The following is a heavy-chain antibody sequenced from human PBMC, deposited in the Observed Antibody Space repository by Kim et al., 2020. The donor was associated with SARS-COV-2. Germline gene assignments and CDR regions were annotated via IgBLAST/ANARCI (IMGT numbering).Heavy chain of an antibody. Sequence: TNYNPSLKSRVTISVDTSKNQFSLKLSSVTAADTAVYYCAAYDFWSGPPNWGQGTLVTVSS. J-gene: IGHJ4*02. CDR3: AAYDFWSGPPN. CDR2: T. D-gene: IGHD3-3*01. V-gene: IGHV4-59*01.